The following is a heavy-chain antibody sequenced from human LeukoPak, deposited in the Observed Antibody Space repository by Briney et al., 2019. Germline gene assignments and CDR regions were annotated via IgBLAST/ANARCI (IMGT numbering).Heavy chain of an antibody. D-gene: IGHD3-22*01. CDR2: ISGSGGST. Sequence: GGSLRLSCVASGFSFSNYAMSWVRQAPGKGLEWVSAISGSGGSTYYADSVKGRFTISRDNSKNTLYLQMNSLRAEDTAVYYCAKVMGYDSSGYINYWGQGTLVTVSS. CDR1: GFSFSNYA. V-gene: IGHV3-23*01. J-gene: IGHJ4*02. CDR3: AKVMGYDSSGYINY.